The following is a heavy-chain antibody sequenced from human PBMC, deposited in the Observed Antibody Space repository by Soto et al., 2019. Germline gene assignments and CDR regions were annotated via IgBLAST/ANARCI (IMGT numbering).Heavy chain of an antibody. D-gene: IGHD3-3*01. Sequence: ASVKVSCKASGYTFTSYGISWVRQAPGQGLEWMGWISAYNGNTNYAQKLQGRVTMTTDTSTSTAYMELRSLRSDDTAVYYCARGLENDFWSGYLYYYYYYGMDVWGQGTTVTVSS. CDR3: ARGLENDFWSGYLYYYYYYGMDV. J-gene: IGHJ6*02. CDR2: ISAYNGNT. V-gene: IGHV1-18*04. CDR1: GYTFTSYG.